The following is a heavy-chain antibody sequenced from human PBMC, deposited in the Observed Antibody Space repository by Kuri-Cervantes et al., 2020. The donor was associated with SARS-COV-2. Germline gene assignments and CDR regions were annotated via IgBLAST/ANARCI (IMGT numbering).Heavy chain of an antibody. CDR3: ARRGLGNYYGSGSYQNAFDI. V-gene: IGHV4-38-2*01. CDR2: LFYGGIT. J-gene: IGHJ3*02. CDR1: GYSISSGYY. D-gene: IGHD3-10*01. Sequence: SQTLSLTCAVSGYSISSGYYWGWIRQPPGKGLEWIGSLFYGGITYDNQSLKNRVAMSADASRNQFSLKLRTVTAADTAVYYCARRGLGNYYGSGSYQNAFDIWGQGTMVTVSS.